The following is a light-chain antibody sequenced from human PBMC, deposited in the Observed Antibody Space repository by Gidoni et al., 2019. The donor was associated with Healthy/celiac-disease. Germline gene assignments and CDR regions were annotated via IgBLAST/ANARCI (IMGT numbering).Light chain of an antibody. CDR2: DAS. J-gene: IGKJ3*01. V-gene: IGKV3-11*01. Sequence: EIVLTQSPATLSLSPGDRATLSCRASQSVSSYLAWYQQKPGQAPRLLIYDASNRATGIPARFSGSGSGTDFTLTISSLEPGDFAVYYCQQRSNWLFTFGPXTKVDIK. CDR1: QSVSSY. CDR3: QQRSNWLFT.